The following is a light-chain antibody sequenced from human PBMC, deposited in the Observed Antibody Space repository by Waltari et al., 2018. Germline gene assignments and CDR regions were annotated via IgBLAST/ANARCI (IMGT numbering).Light chain of an antibody. CDR2: DAS. CDR3: QHYVRWPVT. J-gene: IGKJ1*01. Sequence: EMMLTHTPDILSLSPGDRATLSRMASQRSTSYLAWYQHKPGQAPRLLIYDASTRAAGIADRFSGSGFGTDFTLTISRLEAEDSAVYYCQHYVRWPVTFGQGTKVEIK. CDR1: QRSTSY. V-gene: IGKV3-20*01.